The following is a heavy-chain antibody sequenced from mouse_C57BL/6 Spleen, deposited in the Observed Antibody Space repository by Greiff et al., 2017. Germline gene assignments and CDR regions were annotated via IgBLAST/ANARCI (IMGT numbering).Heavy chain of an antibody. CDR2: IDPETGGT. V-gene: IGHV1-15*01. CDR3: TRSFITTNWYFDV. D-gene: IGHD1-1*01. CDR1: GYTFTDYE. Sequence: VHLVESGAELVRPGASVTLSCKASGYTFTDYEMHWVKQTPVHGLEWIGAIDPETGGTAYNQKFKGKAILTADKSSSTAYMELRSLTSEDSAVYYCTRSFITTNWYFDVWGTGTTVTVSS. J-gene: IGHJ1*03.